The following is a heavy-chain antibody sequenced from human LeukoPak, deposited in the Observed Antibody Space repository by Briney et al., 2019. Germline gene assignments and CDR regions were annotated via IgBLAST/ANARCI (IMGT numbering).Heavy chain of an antibody. CDR2: ISFDGLST. J-gene: IGHJ2*01. Sequence: TGGSLRLSCAASGFTFDDYTMHWVRHAPGKGLEWVSLISFDGLSTFYADSVKGRSTISRDNSKNSLFLQMNSLRTEDTAFYYCAKDGTGSDWFFDLWGRGTLVTVSS. CDR3: AKDGTGSDWFFDL. CDR1: GFTFDDYT. D-gene: IGHD3-10*01. V-gene: IGHV3-43*01.